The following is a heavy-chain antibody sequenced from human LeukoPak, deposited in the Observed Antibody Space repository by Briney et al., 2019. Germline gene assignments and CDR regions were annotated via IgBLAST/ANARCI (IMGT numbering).Heavy chain of an antibody. V-gene: IGHV4-59*12. Sequence: PSETLSLTCTVSGGSISSYYGSWIRQPPGKGLEWIGEIYHSGSTNYNPSLKSRVTISVDKSKNQFSLKLSSVTAADTAVYYCARVPYYYGSGSFSYWGQGTLVTVSS. D-gene: IGHD3-10*01. CDR2: IYHSGST. CDR3: ARVPYYYGSGSFSY. J-gene: IGHJ4*02. CDR1: GGSISSYY.